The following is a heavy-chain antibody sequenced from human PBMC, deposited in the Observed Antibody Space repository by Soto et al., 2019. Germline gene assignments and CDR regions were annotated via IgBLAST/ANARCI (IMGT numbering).Heavy chain of an antibody. CDR2: ITAGNGNT. J-gene: IGHJ5*02. Sequence: ASVKVSCKASGYTFTSYTMHWVRQAPGQRLEWMGWITAGNGNTKYSQKFQGRVTITRDTSASTVYMELNSLTSEDTAVYYCAITAGPTPFDPWGQGTPVTVSS. D-gene: IGHD6-19*01. V-gene: IGHV1-3*01. CDR1: GYTFTSYT. CDR3: AITAGPTPFDP.